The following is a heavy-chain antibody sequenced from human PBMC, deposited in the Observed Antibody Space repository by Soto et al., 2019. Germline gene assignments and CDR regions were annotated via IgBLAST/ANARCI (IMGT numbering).Heavy chain of an antibody. CDR1: GYTFSSYG. CDR2: MSAYNGNT. V-gene: IGHV1-18*01. Sequence: ASVKVSCKASGYTFSSYGISWVRQAPGQGLEWMGWMSAYNGNTNYAQKLQDRVTMTTDTSTSTAYMELRSLRSDDAAVYYCARPTSIYYYCMDVWGQGTTVTVS. CDR3: ARPTSIYYYCMDV. J-gene: IGHJ6*02. D-gene: IGHD3-16*01.